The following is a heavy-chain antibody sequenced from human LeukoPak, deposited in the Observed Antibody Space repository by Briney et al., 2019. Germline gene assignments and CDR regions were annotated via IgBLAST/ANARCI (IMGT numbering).Heavy chain of an antibody. CDR2: IYYSGST. J-gene: IGHJ4*02. Sequence: PSETLSLTCTASGGSISSYYWSWIRQPPGKGLEWIGYIYYSGSTNYNPSLKSRVTISVDTSKNQFSLKLSSVTAADTAVYYCAREGRYSGYDREIDYWGQGTLVTVSS. V-gene: IGHV4-59*01. D-gene: IGHD5-12*01. CDR1: GGSISSYY. CDR3: AREGRYSGYDREIDY.